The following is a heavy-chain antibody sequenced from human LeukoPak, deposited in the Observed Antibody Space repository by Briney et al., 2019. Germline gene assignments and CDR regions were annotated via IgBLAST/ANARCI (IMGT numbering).Heavy chain of an antibody. D-gene: IGHD3-22*01. V-gene: IGHV4-34*01. CDR3: ARWRVPYYYDSSGYSS. CDR2: INHSGGT. Sequence: SETQSLTCAVYGGSFSGYYWSWIRQPPGKGLEWIGEINHSGGTNYNPSLKSRVTISVDTSKNQFSLKLSSVTAADTAVYYCARWRVPYYYDSSGYSSWGQGTLVTVSS. J-gene: IGHJ4*02. CDR1: GGSFSGYY.